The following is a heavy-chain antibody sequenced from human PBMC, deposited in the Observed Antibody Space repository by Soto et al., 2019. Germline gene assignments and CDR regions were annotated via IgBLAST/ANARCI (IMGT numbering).Heavy chain of an antibody. V-gene: IGHV1-2*02. J-gene: IGHJ4*02. Sequence: QVQLVQSGAEVKKPGASVKVSCKASGYTFTGYYLHWVRQAPGHGLEWLGWINPNSGGTNSAQKFQGRVTMTRDTAISTAYMEMSRLRSDDTAVYYCARYVDTDMDKFDYRGQGTLVTVSA. D-gene: IGHD5-18*01. CDR3: ARYVDTDMDKFDY. CDR1: GYTFTGYY. CDR2: INPNSGGT.